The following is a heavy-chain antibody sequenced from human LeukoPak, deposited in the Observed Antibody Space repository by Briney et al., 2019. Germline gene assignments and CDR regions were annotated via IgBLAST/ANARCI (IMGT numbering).Heavy chain of an antibody. CDR3: ARERGYSAYDVFDY. CDR2: ISYDGSNK. V-gene: IGHV3-30*04. D-gene: IGHD5-12*01. CDR1: GFTCSSYA. J-gene: IGHJ4*02. Sequence: GRSLRLSCAASGFTCSSYAVRGVRQAPGNGLEWVAVISYDGSNKYYADSVKGRFTISRDNSKNTLYLQMNSLRAEDTAVYYCARERGYSAYDVFDYWGQGTLVTVSS.